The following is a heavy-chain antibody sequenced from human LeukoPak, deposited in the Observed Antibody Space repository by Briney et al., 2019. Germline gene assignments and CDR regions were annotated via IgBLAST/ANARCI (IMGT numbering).Heavy chain of an antibody. CDR2: INPNSGGT. Sequence: ASVNVSFKAAGYTFTVYYMHWVRQAPGQGVEWVGWINPNSGGTNYAQKLEGRVTMTRDTSISTAYMELSRLRSDDTAVYYGARGNTGFDYWGQGTLVTVSS. J-gene: IGHJ4*02. CDR3: ARGNTGFDY. CDR1: GYTFTVYY. D-gene: IGHD5-18*01. V-gene: IGHV1-2*02.